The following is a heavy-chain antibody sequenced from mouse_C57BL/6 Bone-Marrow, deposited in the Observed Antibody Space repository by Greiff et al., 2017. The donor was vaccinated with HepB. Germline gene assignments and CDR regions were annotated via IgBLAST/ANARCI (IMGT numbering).Heavy chain of an antibody. D-gene: IGHD1-1*01. Sequence: QVQLQQSGPELVKPGASVKLSCKASGYTFTSYDINWVKQRPGQGLEWIGWIYPRDGSTKYNEKFTGKATITADTSSNTAYLQLSSLTSEDTAIYYCARGSSPYYFDYWGQGTTLTVSS. V-gene: IGHV1-85*01. CDR3: ARGSSPYYFDY. CDR1: GYTFTSYD. CDR2: IYPRDGST. J-gene: IGHJ2*01.